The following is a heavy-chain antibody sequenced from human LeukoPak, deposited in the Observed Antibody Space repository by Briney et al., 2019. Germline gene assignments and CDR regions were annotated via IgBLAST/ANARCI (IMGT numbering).Heavy chain of an antibody. V-gene: IGHV3-9*03. CDR3: AKEAGGGSGSYYRLYYFDY. CDR1: GFTFDDYA. Sequence: PGGSLRLPCTASGFTFDDYAMHWVRQAPGKGLEWVSGISWNSGSIGYADSVKGRFTISRDSAKNSLYLQMNSLRAEDMALYYCAKEAGGGSGSYYRLYYFDYWGQGTLVTVSS. J-gene: IGHJ4*02. CDR2: ISWNSGSI. D-gene: IGHD3-10*01.